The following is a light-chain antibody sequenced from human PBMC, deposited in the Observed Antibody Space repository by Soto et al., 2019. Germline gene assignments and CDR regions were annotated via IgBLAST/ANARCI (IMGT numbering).Light chain of an antibody. CDR3: QQSYSTPST. CDR2: AAS. CDR1: QSISSS. V-gene: IGKV1-39*01. Sequence: DIQMTQSPSSLSASVGDRVTITCQASQSISSSLNWYQQKPGKASKLQIYAASSLQSRVPSRFSGSGSGTDFTLTMSSLQPEDFATYYCQQSYSTPSTFGQGTKLDI. J-gene: IGKJ1*01.